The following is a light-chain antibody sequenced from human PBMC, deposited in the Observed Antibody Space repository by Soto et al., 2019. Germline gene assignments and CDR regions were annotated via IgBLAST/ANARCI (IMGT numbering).Light chain of an antibody. CDR1: QSISNW. J-gene: IGKJ1*01. CDR2: HAS. CDR3: QQYTGYSRT. Sequence: DIQMTQSPSTLPASVVDRVTITCLASQSISNWLAWYQQKPWTAPKLLIYHASTLESGVPSRFSGSGSGTEFTLTISSLQPDDFATYFCQQYTGYSRTFGQGTKVDIK. V-gene: IGKV1-5*01.